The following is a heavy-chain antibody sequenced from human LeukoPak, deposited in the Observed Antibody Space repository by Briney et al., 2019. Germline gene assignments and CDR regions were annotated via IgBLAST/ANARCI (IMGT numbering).Heavy chain of an antibody. CDR1: GASISTYY. Sequence: SETLSLTCTVSGASISTYYWSWIRQPPGKGLEWIGYIYYSGSTNYNPSLKSRVTMSVDTSKNQFSLKLSSVTAADTAVYYCARGVTIFGVIYFDYWRQGCLVSVSS. V-gene: IGHV4-59*01. CDR3: ARGVTIFGVIYFDY. CDR2: IYYSGST. J-gene: IGHJ4*02. D-gene: IGHD3-3*01.